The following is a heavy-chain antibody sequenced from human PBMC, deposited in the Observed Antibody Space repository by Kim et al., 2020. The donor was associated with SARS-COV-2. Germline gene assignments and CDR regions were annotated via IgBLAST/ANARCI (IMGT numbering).Heavy chain of an antibody. Sequence: GGSLRLSCAASGFIFSNSWMHWVRQAPGKGLVRVSRINADGTKTNYADSVKGRFTISRDNAKNTLYLQMNSLRDEDTAVYYCTRGYTYRDYWGQGTLVTVSS. V-gene: IGHV3-74*01. CDR3: TRGYTYRDY. CDR2: INADGTKT. J-gene: IGHJ4*02. D-gene: IGHD5-18*01. CDR1: GFIFSNSW.